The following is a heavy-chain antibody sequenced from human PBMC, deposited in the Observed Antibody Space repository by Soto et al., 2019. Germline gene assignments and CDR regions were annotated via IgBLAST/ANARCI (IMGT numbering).Heavy chain of an antibody. Sequence: QVQLQQWGAGLLKPSETLSLTCAVYGGSFSGYYWSWIRQPPGKGLEWIGEINHSGSTNYNPSLKRRVTISVDSSTDQFSLKLSSVTAADSAVYYCARVNVLLGLGPPRNPPPVDYYYGMDVWGQGTTVTVSS. CDR3: ARVNVLLGLGPPRNPPPVDYYYGMDV. D-gene: IGHD3-10*01. CDR1: GGSFSGYY. CDR2: INHSGST. V-gene: IGHV4-34*01. J-gene: IGHJ6*02.